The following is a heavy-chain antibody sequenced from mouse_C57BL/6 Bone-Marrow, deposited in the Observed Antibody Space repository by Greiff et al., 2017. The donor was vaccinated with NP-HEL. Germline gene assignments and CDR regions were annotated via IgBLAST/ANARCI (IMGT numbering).Heavy chain of an antibody. D-gene: IGHD1-1*01. V-gene: IGHV5-6*01. J-gene: IGHJ3*01. CDR2: ISSGGSYT. Sequence: EVQRVESGGDLVKPGGSLKLSCAASGFTFSSYGMSWVRQTPDKRLEWVATISSGGSYTYYPDSVKGRFTISRDNAKHTLYLQMSRLKSEDTAMYYCARRYGSSSWFAYWGQGTLVTVSA. CDR1: GFTFSSYG. CDR3: ARRYGSSSWFAY.